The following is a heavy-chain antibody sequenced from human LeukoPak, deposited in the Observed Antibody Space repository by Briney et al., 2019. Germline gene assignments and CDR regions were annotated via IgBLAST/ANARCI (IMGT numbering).Heavy chain of an antibody. CDR2: IKSKTHGGTT. D-gene: IGHD3-16*01. J-gene: IGHJ4*02. Sequence: PGGSLRLSCAVSGCTFSNAWMHWVRQAPGKGLEWVGRIKSKTHGGTTDSVAPVKGRFTVLRDDSVNTLDLQMNSLKGEDTAVYYCTADVPDSHDYCIDYWGMGTLVAVSS. CDR1: GCTFSNAW. V-gene: IGHV3-15*01. CDR3: TADVPDSHDYCIDY.